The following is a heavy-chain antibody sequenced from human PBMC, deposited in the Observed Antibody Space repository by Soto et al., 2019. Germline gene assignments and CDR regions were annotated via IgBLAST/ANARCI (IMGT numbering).Heavy chain of an antibody. CDR1: ECTFIGYA. Sequence: VSLRLSCGASECTFIGYAMRWVRQATGKGLEWVSAISGSGGSTYYADSVKGRFTISRDNSKNTLYLQMNSLRAEDTAVYYCAGTLRNDAFYFWGQATMATVSS. J-gene: IGHJ3*01. CDR3: AGTLRNDAFYF. V-gene: IGHV3-23*01. CDR2: ISGSGGST.